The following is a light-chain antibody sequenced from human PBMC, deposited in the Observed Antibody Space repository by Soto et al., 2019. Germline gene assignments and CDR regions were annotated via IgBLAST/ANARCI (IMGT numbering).Light chain of an antibody. CDR1: QSLSSIY. Sequence: EIVLTQSPGTLSLSPGERATLSCRASQSLSSIYIGWYQQKPGQAPRLLIYGASSRATGIPDRFSGSGSGADFTLTISRLEPEDFAVYYCHQYGSSPLTFGPGTTVDIK. CDR3: HQYGSSPLT. CDR2: GAS. J-gene: IGKJ3*01. V-gene: IGKV3-20*01.